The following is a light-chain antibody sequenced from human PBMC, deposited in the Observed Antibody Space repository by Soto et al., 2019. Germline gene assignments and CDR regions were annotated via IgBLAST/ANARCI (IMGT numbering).Light chain of an antibody. CDR1: SSDIGGYNY. Sequence: QSALTQPPSASGSPGQSVTISCTGTSSDIGGYNYVSWYQQYPGKAPRLMIYEVSKRPSGVPDRFTGSKSGNTASLTVSGLQAEDEADYYCGSYEGSSNVVFGGGTQLHVL. CDR2: EVS. CDR3: GSYEGSSNVV. J-gene: IGLJ7*01. V-gene: IGLV2-8*01.